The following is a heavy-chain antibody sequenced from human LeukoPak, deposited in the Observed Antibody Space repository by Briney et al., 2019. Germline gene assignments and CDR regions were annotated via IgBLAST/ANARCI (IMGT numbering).Heavy chain of an antibody. Sequence: ASETLSLTCTVSGGSIRSSSYYWGWIRQPPGKGLEWIGSIYYSGSTYYNPSLKSRVTISVDTSKNQFSLRLSSVTAADTAVYYCARQGGYTYGPGVYWGQGTLVTVSS. V-gene: IGHV4-39*01. J-gene: IGHJ4*02. CDR2: IYYSGST. D-gene: IGHD5-18*01. CDR3: ARQGGYTYGPGVY. CDR1: GGSIRSSSYY.